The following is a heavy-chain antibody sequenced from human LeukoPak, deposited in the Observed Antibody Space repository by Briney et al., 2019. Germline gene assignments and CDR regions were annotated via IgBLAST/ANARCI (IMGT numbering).Heavy chain of an antibody. D-gene: IGHD6-13*01. CDR2: IYYSGST. V-gene: IGHV4-39*01. CDR3: ARRQQLGGFDY. J-gene: IGHJ4*02. CDR1: GGSISSSSYY. Sequence: PSETLSLTCTVSGGSISSSSYYWGWIRQPPGKGLEWIGSIYYSGSTYYNPSLKSRVTISVDTSKNQFSLKLSSVTAADTAVYYCARRQQLGGFDYWGQGTLVTVSS.